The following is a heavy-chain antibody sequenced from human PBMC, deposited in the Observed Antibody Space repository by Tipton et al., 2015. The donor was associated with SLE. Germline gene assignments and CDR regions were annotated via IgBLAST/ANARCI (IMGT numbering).Heavy chain of an antibody. CDR1: GFTFSSYA. Sequence: GSLRLSCAASGFTFSSYAMHWVRQAPGKGLEWVANIKQDGSGKYYVDSVKGRFTISRDNAKNSLYLQMNSLRAEDTAVYYCARGGLTGAWYFDLWGRGTLVTVSS. J-gene: IGHJ2*01. CDR3: ARGGLTGAWYFDL. D-gene: IGHD7-27*01. V-gene: IGHV3-7*03. CDR2: IKQDGSGK.